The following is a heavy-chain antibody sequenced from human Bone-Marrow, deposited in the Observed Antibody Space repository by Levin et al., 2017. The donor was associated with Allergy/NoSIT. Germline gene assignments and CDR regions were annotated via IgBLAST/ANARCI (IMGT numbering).Heavy chain of an antibody. CDR1: GYTFTGYY. CDR2: INLNSGGA. V-gene: IGHV1-2*02. Sequence: GASVKVSCKASGYTFTGYYMHWVRQAPGQGLEWMGWINLNSGGASYAQKFQGRVTMTRDSSISTAYMEVSRLRSDDTAVYYCARDRIAAAFDYWGQGTLVTVSS. D-gene: IGHD6-13*01. J-gene: IGHJ4*02. CDR3: ARDRIAAAFDY.